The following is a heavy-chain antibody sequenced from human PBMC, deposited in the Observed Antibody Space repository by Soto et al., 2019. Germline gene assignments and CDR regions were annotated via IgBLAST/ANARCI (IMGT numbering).Heavy chain of an antibody. J-gene: IGHJ6*02. CDR2: ISYDGSNK. V-gene: IGHV3-30-3*01. Sequence: QLQLVESGGGVVQPGRSLRLSCTASGSTFSNYIMHWVRQAPGKGLEWVAFISYDGSNKDYADSVEGRFTISRDNSKXXXXXXXXXXXXXXXXXXXXXXXXXXXALGVWGQGTTVTVSS. CDR1: GSTFSNYI. CDR3: XXXXXXXALGV.